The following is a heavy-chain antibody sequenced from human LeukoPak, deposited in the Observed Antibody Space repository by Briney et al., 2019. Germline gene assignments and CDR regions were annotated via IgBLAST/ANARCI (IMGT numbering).Heavy chain of an antibody. D-gene: IGHD2-2*01. J-gene: IGHJ3*02. V-gene: IGHV4-59*01. CDR2: IYYSGST. CDR1: GGSISSYY. CDR3: AGAIQRYCSSTSCYYDAFDI. Sequence: SETLSLTCTVPGGSISSYYWSWIRQPPGKGLEWIGYIYYSGSTNYNPSLKSRVTISVDTSKNQFSLKLSSVTAADTAVYYCAGAIQRYCSSTSCYYDAFDIWGQGTMVTVSS.